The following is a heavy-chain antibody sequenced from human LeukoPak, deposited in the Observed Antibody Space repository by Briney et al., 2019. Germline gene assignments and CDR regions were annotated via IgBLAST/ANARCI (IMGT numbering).Heavy chain of an antibody. J-gene: IGHJ4*02. V-gene: IGHV4-39*07. Sequence: SETLSLTCTVSGGSLSSSSYYWGWIRQPRGKGLAWIGNIYYSGNTYYYPSLKSRVTISVDTSKNQFSLKLSSVTAADTAVYYCARHQAEFCGGDCYPPYYFDYWGQGTLVTVSS. D-gene: IGHD2-21*02. CDR3: ARHQAEFCGGDCYPPYYFDY. CDR1: GGSLSSSSYY. CDR2: IYYSGNT.